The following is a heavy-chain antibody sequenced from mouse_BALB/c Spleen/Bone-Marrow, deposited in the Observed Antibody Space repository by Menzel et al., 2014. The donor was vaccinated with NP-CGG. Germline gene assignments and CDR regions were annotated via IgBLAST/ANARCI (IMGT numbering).Heavy chain of an antibody. CDR1: GFDFSGFW. Sequence: EVKLMESGGGLVQPGGSLKLSCAASGFDFSGFWMGWVRQAPGKGLEWIGEINPDSSTINYTPSLKDRFIISRDNAKNTLYLQMSKVRFEDTALYYCARLGYYGGFAYWGQGTLVTVSA. CDR3: ARLGYYGGFAY. D-gene: IGHD2-3*01. V-gene: IGHV4-1*02. J-gene: IGHJ3*01. CDR2: INPDSSTI.